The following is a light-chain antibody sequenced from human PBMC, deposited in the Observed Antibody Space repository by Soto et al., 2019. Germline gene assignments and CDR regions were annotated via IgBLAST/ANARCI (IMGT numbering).Light chain of an antibody. CDR3: APWDDNLNAWV. V-gene: IGLV1-44*01. Sequence: QSVLTQPPSASGTPGQRVTISCSGSSSNIGSNSVHWFQQLSGTAPKLLIYSNNQRPSGVPDQFSGSKSGTSASLASSGLQSEDEADYYCAPWDDNLNAWVFGGGTKLTVL. CDR1: SSNIGSNS. J-gene: IGLJ3*02. CDR2: SNN.